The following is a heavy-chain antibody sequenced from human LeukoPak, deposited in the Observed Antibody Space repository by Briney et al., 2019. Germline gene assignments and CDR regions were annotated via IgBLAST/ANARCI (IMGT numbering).Heavy chain of an antibody. J-gene: IGHJ3*02. CDR3: ARVQGHPPNGLDI. Sequence: GGSLRLSCAASGFTFSNNAMSWVRQAPGKGLEWVSATSTSGGSAYYADSVKGRFTISRDNAKNTLYLQMNSLRAEDTAVYYCARVQGHPPNGLDIWGQGTMVTVSS. D-gene: IGHD2-8*01. CDR1: GFTFSNNA. CDR2: TSTSGGSA. V-gene: IGHV3-23*01.